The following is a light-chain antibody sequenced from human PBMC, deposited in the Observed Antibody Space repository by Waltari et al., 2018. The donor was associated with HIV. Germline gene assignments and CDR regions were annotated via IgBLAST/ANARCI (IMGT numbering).Light chain of an antibody. Sequence: SYVLTQPPSVSVAPGQTARISCEGDNIGSKSVHWYQQKPGQAGVLVVYYDTDRPSGIPERFSVSNSGNTATLISSGVEAGDEADYYCHVWDSFSDHRVFGGGTELTVL. CDR1: NIGSKS. CDR3: HVWDSFSDHRV. CDR2: YDT. J-gene: IGLJ2*01. V-gene: IGLV3-21*02.